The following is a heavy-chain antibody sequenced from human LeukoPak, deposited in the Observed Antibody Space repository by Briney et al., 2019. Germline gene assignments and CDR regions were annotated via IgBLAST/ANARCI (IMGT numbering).Heavy chain of an antibody. V-gene: IGHV3-48*02. Sequence: GGSLRLSCAASGFTFSSYSMNWVRQPPGKGLEWVSYISNSGNSIYYADSVKGRFTISRDNAKNSLDLQMSSLRDEDTAVYYCARDHDFALDYWGQGNLVTVSS. CDR1: GFTFSSYS. CDR3: ARDHDFALDY. D-gene: IGHD1-1*01. J-gene: IGHJ4*02. CDR2: ISNSGNSI.